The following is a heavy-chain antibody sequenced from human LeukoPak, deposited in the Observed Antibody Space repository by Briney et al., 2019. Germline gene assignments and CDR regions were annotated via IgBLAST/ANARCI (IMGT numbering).Heavy chain of an antibody. CDR3: AREESGYSSGWYPMGYYYYYMDV. J-gene: IGHJ6*03. Sequence: PSETLSLICTVSGGSISSSSYYWGWIRQPPGKGLEWIGDIYYSGSTSYNPSLKSRVTMSVNTSKNQFSLKLSSVTAADTAVYYCAREESGYSSGWYPMGYYYYYMDVWGKGTTVTISS. CDR2: IYYSGST. D-gene: IGHD6-19*01. V-gene: IGHV4-39*07. CDR1: GGSISSSSYY.